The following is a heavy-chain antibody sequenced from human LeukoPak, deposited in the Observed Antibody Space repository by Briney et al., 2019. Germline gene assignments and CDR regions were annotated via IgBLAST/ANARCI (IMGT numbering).Heavy chain of an antibody. V-gene: IGHV3-23*01. CDR1: GFTFSTYG. CDR2: IGRTGGTT. CDR3: ASRDPCSGGNCYGLAY. Sequence: GGSLRLSCAASGFTFSTYGMSWVRQAPGKGLEWVSIIGRTGGTTYYADSVKGRFTISRDNSKNTIYLQMNSLRAEDTAVYYCASRDPCSGGNCYGLAYWGQGTLVTVSS. J-gene: IGHJ4*02. D-gene: IGHD2-15*01.